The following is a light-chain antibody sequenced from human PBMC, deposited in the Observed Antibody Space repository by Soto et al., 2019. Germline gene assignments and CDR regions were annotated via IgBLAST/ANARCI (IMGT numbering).Light chain of an antibody. V-gene: IGLV2-23*02. CDR3: CSYAGRSRV. Sequence: QSVLTQPASVSGSPGQSITISCTGTSIDVGSYNLVSWYQQHPGKAPKLMIYEVSKRPSGVSNRFSGSKSGNTASLAISGLQAEDVADYYCCSYAGRSRVFGTGTKVTVL. CDR1: SIDVGSYNL. CDR2: EVS. J-gene: IGLJ1*01.